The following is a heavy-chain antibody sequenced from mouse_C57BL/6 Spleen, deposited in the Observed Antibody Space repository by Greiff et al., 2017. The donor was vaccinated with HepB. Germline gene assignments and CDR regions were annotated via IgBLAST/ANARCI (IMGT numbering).Heavy chain of an antibody. V-gene: IGHV14-4*01. CDR3: TGYKRYFDY. CDR1: GFNIKDDY. Sequence: VQLQQSGAELVRPGASVKLSCTASGFNIKDDYMHWVKQRPEQGLEWIGWIDPENGDTEYASKFQGKATITADTSSNTAYLQLSSLTSEDTAVYYCTGYKRYFDYWGQGTTLTVSS. D-gene: IGHD1-3*01. J-gene: IGHJ2*01. CDR2: IDPENGDT.